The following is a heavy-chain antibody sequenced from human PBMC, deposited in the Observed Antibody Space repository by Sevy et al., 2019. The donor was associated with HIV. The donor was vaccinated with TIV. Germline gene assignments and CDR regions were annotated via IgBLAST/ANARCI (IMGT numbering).Heavy chain of an antibody. CDR2: MNNYNRNT. CDR3: ARDTREKSFDY. V-gene: IGHV1-18*01. Sequence: ASVKVSCKASGYTFSGYSISWVRQAPGQGLEWMGWMNNYNRNTKYAQKVQGRVTMTTDTSTSTAYMELRVLRSDDTAVYYCARDTREKSFDYWGQGTLVTVSS. CDR1: GYTFSGYS. J-gene: IGHJ4*02.